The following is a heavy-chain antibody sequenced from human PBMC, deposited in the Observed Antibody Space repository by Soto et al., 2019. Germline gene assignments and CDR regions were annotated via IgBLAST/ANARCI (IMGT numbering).Heavy chain of an antibody. Sequence: QVQLVQSGAEVKKPGSSVEVSCKASGGTFSSYAISWVRQAPGQGLEWMGGIIPIFGTANYAQKFQGRVTITADESTSTDYMELSSLRSEDTAVYSCARDGGDGDPEGYWGQGTLVTVSS. CDR3: ARDGGDGDPEGY. CDR1: GGTFSSYA. D-gene: IGHD4-17*01. J-gene: IGHJ4*02. CDR2: IIPIFGTA. V-gene: IGHV1-69*01.